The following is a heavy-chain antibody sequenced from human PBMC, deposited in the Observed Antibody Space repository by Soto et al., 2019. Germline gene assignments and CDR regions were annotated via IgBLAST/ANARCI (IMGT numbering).Heavy chain of an antibody. D-gene: IGHD4-17*01. CDR1: EFTFSNYP. J-gene: IGHJ4*02. CDR2: ISYDGNNK. Sequence: PGGSLRLSCAASEFTFSNYPMHWVRQPPGKGLQWLAVISYDGNNKYYADSVEGRFTISRDNSKNTVYLQMNSLRLEDTAVYYCARGPSYSDSYFDYWGQGTLVTVSS. V-gene: IGHV3-30*03. CDR3: ARGPSYSDSYFDY.